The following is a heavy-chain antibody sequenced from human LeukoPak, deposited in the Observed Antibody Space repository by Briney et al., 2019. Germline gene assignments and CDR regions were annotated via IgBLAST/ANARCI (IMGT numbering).Heavy chain of an antibody. Sequence: SSETLSLTCTVSGGSISSYYWSWIRQPPGKGLEWIGHIYYSGSTNYNPSLKSRVTISVDTSKNQFSLKLSSVTAADTAVYYCARQDVNWYFDLWGRGTLVTVSS. CDR3: ARQDVNWYFDL. V-gene: IGHV4-59*08. CDR1: GGSISSYY. D-gene: IGHD5-24*01. J-gene: IGHJ2*01. CDR2: IYYSGST.